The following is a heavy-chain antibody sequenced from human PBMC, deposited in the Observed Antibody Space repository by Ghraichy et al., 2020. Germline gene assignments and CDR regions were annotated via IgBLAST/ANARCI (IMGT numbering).Heavy chain of an antibody. CDR2: IKSKSDGGTI. CDR3: TTDRVYLTPKFDY. V-gene: IGHV3-15*01. J-gene: IGHJ4*01. D-gene: IGHD1-20*01. CDR1: GLPFNKAW. Sequence: GESLNISCAASGLPFNKAWMTWVRQAPGKGPEWVGRIKSKSDGGTIDYAAPVKGRFTISRDDSGNMFYLQMNSLKVEDTAVYYCTTDRVYLTPKFDYWGQGTLVTVSS.